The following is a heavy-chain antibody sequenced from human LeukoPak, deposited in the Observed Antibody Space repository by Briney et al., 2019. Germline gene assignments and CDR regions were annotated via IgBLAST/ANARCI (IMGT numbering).Heavy chain of an antibody. CDR3: ARGEHAPPYSYYYYYGMDV. CDR1: GYTFTSYA. V-gene: IGHV7-4-1*02. D-gene: IGHD1/OR15-1a*01. CDR2: INTNTGNP. Sequence: ASVKVSCKASGYTFTSYAMNWVRQAPGQGLEWMGWINTNTGNPTYAQGFTGRFVFSLDTSVSTAYLQISSLKAEDTAVYYCARGEHAPPYSYYYYYGMDVWGQGTTVTVSS. J-gene: IGHJ6*02.